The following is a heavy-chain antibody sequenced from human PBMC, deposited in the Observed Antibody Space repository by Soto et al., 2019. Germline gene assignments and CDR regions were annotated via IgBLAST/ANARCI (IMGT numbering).Heavy chain of an antibody. Sequence: QITLKESGPTLVKPTQTLTLTCTFSGFSLSTNGVGVGWIHQPPGKALEWLALIYWDDDERYNPSLKTRLTLTKDTSKNQVVLTMTNMDPVDTATYYCAHRASGIKEGIFDYWGQGTLVTVSS. CDR3: AHRASGIKEGIFDY. J-gene: IGHJ4*02. CDR1: GFSLSTNGVG. V-gene: IGHV2-5*02. CDR2: IYWDDDE. D-gene: IGHD1-26*01.